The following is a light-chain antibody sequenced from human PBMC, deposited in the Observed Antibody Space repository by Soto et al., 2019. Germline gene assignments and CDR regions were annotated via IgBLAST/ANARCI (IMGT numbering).Light chain of an antibody. CDR2: LNSDGSH. V-gene: IGLV4-69*01. CDR3: QTWATGFHVV. J-gene: IGLJ2*01. Sequence: QPVLTQSPSASASLGASVKLTCTLSSGHSDYAIAWHQQQPEKGPRYLMKLNSDGSHSKGDGIPDRFSGSSSGAERYLTISGLQSDDEADYSCQTWATGFHVVFGGGTKLTVL. CDR1: SGHSDYA.